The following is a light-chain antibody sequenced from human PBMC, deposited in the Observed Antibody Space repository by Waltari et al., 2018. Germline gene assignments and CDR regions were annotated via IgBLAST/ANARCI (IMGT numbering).Light chain of an antibody. Sequence: PGQSITISCTGTSSDIGFHTHVSWYQQHPGQAPRLLMYDVNSRPSGVSNRFSGSKSGNTASLTISGLQADDEAHYYCSAYTSSATLAFGGGTGLTVL. CDR1: SSDIGFHTH. V-gene: IGLV2-14*03. CDR2: DVN. CDR3: SAYTSSATLA. J-gene: IGLJ2*01.